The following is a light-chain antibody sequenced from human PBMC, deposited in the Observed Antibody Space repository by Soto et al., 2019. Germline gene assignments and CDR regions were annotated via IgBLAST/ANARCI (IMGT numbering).Light chain of an antibody. CDR1: ESVSSTS. CDR3: QQYDNAVVT. Sequence: ELVFTHTLALSSLSPGAGATLSCRASESVSSTSLAWYQQKPGQAPRLAMYGVSSRATGIPDRFSGSGSGTDFTLTINRLEPEDSAVYFCQQYDNAVVTSGQGTKV. CDR2: GVS. V-gene: IGKV3-20*01. J-gene: IGKJ1*01.